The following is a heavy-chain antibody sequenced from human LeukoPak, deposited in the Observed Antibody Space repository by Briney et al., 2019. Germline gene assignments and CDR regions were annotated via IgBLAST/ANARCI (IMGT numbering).Heavy chain of an antibody. Sequence: ASVKVSCKASGYTFTGYYMHWVRQAPGQGLERMGRINPNSGGTNYAQKFQGRATMTRNTSISTAYMELSRLRSDDTAVYYCAKFSSIAARGDAFDIWGQGTMVTVSS. CDR3: AKFSSIAARGDAFDI. D-gene: IGHD6-6*01. V-gene: IGHV1-2*06. CDR1: GYTFTGYY. CDR2: INPNSGGT. J-gene: IGHJ3*02.